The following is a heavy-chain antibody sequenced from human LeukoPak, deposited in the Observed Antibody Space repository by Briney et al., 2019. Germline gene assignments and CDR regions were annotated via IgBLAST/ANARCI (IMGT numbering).Heavy chain of an antibody. J-gene: IGHJ4*02. D-gene: IGHD2-2*02. CDR2: FIGSGGST. Sequence: GGSLRLSCAASGFTFSNYAMSWVRQAPGKGLEWVSAFIGSGGSTYYADSAKGRFAISRDSSKNTLYLQMNSLRAEDTAVYYCAKDAGYCSSTTCYKPFDYWGQGTLVTVSS. CDR3: AKDAGYCSSTTCYKPFDY. CDR1: GFTFSNYA. V-gene: IGHV3-23*01.